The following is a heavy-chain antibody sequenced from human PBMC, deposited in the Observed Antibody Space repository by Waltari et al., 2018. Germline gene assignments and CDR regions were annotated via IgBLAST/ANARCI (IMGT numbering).Heavy chain of an antibody. V-gene: IGHV4-59*01. J-gene: IGHJ4*02. CDR1: GGSISNFY. CDR3: ARALWAYCAICQFDH. CDR2: VYADGST. D-gene: IGHD2-8*02. Sequence: QVQLQESGPGLVKPSETLSLTCTVSGGSISNFYWSWIRQAPGKGLEWIGSVYADGSTDYNPSLKSRGTISVDTSKKQFSLNLSSVSAADTAVYYCARALWAYCAICQFDHWGQGSLVTVS.